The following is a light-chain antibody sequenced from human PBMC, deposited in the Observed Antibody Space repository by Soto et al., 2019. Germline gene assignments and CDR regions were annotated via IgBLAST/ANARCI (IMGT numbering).Light chain of an antibody. CDR2: GAS. J-gene: IGKJ2*01. CDR1: QGINKF. CDR3: QQLTNFRFT. V-gene: IGKV1-9*01. Sequence: IQLTQSPSSLSASVGDRVTITCRASQGINKFLAWYQQKPGKAPQLLIYGASTLQSGVPSRFSGSGSGTDFTLTISCLQPEDFATYYCQQLTNFRFTFGQGTKLDIK.